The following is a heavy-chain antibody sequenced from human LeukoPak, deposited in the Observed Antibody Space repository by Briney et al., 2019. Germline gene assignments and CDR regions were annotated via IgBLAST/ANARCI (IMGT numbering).Heavy chain of an antibody. V-gene: IGHV1-8*03. Sequence: ASVKVSCKASGYTFTSYDINWVRQATGQGLEWMGWMNPNSGNTGYAQKFQGRVTITRNTSISTAYMELSSLRSEDTAVYYCARVGLPSNSGSYRDAFDIWGQGTMVTVSS. CDR2: MNPNSGNT. CDR1: GYTFTSYD. CDR3: ARVGLPSNSGSYRDAFDI. D-gene: IGHD1-26*01. J-gene: IGHJ3*02.